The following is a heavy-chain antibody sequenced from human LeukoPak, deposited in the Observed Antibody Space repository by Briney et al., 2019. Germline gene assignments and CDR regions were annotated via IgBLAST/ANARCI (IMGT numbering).Heavy chain of an antibody. CDR3: ARDGALYYGSGSYYPNWFDP. CDR2: IYHSGST. J-gene: IGHJ5*02. CDR1: GGSISSSSYY. Sequence: SETLSLTCTVSGGSISSSSYYWGWIRQPPGKGLEWIGEIYHSGSTNYNPSLKSRVTISVDKSKTQFSLKLSSVTAADTAVYYCARDGALYYGSGSYYPNWFDPWGQGTLVTVSS. V-gene: IGHV4-39*07. D-gene: IGHD3-10*01.